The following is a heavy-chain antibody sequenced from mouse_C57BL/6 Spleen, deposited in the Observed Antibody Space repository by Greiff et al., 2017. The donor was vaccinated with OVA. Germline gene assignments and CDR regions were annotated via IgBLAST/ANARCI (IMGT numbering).Heavy chain of an antibody. CDR1: GYTFTDYN. J-gene: IGHJ3*01. D-gene: IGHD2-4*01. V-gene: IGHV1-18*01. CDR2: INPNNGGT. Sequence: EVQGVESGPELVKPGASVKIPCKASGYTFTDYNMDWVKQSHGKSLEWIGDINPNNGGTIYNQKFKGKATLTVDKSSSTAYMELRSLTSEDTAVYYCARTPYDYGFAYWGQGTLVTVSA. CDR3: ARTPYDYGFAY.